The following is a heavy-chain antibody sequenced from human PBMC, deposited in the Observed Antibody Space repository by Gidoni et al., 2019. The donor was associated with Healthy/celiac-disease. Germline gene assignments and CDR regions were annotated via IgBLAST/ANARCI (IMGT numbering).Heavy chain of an antibody. V-gene: IGHV3-21*01. D-gene: IGHD3-22*01. CDR1: GFTFSSYS. CDR2: ISSSSSYI. J-gene: IGHJ4*02. CDR3: ARDRYNYDSSGFDY. Sequence: EVQLVESGGGLVKPGGSLSLSCAASGFTFSSYSMNWVRQAPGKGLEWVSSISSSSSYIYYADSVKGRFTISRDNAKNSLYLQMNSLRAEDTAVYYCARDRYNYDSSGFDYWGQGTLVTVSS.